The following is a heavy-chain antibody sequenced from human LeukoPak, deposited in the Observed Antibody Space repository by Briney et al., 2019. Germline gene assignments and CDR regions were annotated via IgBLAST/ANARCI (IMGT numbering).Heavy chain of an antibody. V-gene: IGHV3-15*01. CDR1: GFTFSNAY. CDR2: IKSKTDSGTA. Sequence: GGSLRLSCAASGFTFSNAYMSWVRQAPGKGLEWVGRIKSKTDSGTADYAAPVKGRFTISRDDSKNTLYLQMNSLKTEDTAVYYCTTAASIAARRGYYYYYYMDVWGKGTTVTVSS. D-gene: IGHD6-6*01. CDR3: TTAASIAARRGYYYYYYMDV. J-gene: IGHJ6*03.